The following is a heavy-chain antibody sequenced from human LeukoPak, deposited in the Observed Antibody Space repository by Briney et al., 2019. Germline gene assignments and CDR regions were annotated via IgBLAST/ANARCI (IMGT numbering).Heavy chain of an antibody. Sequence: SETLSLTCTVSGGSISSYYWSWLRQPPGKGLEWIGYIYYSGSTNYNPSLKSRVTISVDTSKNQFSLKLSSVTAADTAVYYCARDGDYSAEYFQHWGQGTLVTVSS. V-gene: IGHV4-59*01. D-gene: IGHD3-10*01. CDR3: ARDGDYSAEYFQH. CDR2: IYYSGST. J-gene: IGHJ1*01. CDR1: GGSISSYY.